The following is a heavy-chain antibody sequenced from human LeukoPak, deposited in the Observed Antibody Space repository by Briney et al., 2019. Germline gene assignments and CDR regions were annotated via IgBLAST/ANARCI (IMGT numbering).Heavy chain of an antibody. V-gene: IGHV1-2*02. CDR1: GYTFTGYY. CDR2: INPNSGGT. J-gene: IGHJ5*02. CDR3: AREEIVVVTADNWFDP. D-gene: IGHD2-21*02. Sequence: APVKVSCKASGYTFTGYYMHWVRQAPGQGLEWMGWINPNSGGTNYAQKFQGRVTMTRDTSISTAYMELSRLRSDDTAVYYCAREEIVVVTADNWFDPWGQGTLVTVSS.